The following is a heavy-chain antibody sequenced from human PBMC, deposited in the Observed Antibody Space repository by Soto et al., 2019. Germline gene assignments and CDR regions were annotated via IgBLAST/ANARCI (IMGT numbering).Heavy chain of an antibody. D-gene: IGHD6-13*01. CDR1: GGTFSSYA. V-gene: IGHV1-69*13. CDR2: IIPIFGTA. Sequence: GASVNVSCKASGGTFSSYAISWVRQAPGQGLEWMGGIIPIFGTANYAQKFQGRVTITADESTSTAYMELSSLRSEDTAVYYCARPGQAGIAAAGTGYYYGMDVWGQGTTVTVSS. CDR3: ARPGQAGIAAAGTGYYYGMDV. J-gene: IGHJ6*02.